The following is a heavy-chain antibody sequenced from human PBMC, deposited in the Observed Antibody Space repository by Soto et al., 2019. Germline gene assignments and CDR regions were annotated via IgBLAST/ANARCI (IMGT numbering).Heavy chain of an antibody. V-gene: IGHV1-18*01. J-gene: IGHJ4*02. D-gene: IGHD1-1*01. CDR1: GYGFTTYG. CDR3: ARGRYGDY. CDR2: ISAHNGNT. Sequence: QVHLVQSGAEVKKPGASVKVSCKGSGYGFTTYGITWVRQAPGQGLEWMAWISAHNGNTNYAQKLQGRVTVTRDTCTSTAYMALRSRRSDDKAVYYCARGRYGDYWGQGALVTVSS.